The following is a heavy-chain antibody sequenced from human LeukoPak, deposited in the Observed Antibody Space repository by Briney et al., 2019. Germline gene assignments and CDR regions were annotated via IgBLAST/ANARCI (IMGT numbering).Heavy chain of an antibody. CDR2: ISSSSSYI. D-gene: IGHD6-13*01. CDR3: ATNLADYYGMDV. CDR1: GLTFSSYS. J-gene: IGHJ6*04. Sequence: GGSLRLSCAASGLTFSSYSMNWVRQAPGKGLEWVSSISSSSSYIYYADSVKGRFTISRDNAKNSLYLQMNSLRAEDTAAYYCATNLADYYGMDVWGKGTTVTVSS. V-gene: IGHV3-21*01.